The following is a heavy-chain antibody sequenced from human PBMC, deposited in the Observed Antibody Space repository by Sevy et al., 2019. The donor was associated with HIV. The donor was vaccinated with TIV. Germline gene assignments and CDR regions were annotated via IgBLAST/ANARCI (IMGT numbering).Heavy chain of an antibody. J-gene: IGHJ4*02. CDR3: AGENAWGRGYS. V-gene: IGHV4-59*08. Sequence: SETLSLTCTVSGGSITSLYWNWIRQPPGKGLEWIANIYYNGHINYNPSFKSRVTLSLDTSKNQFSLGLSPVTAADTAMYYCAGENAWGRGYSWGQGTLVTVSS. CDR2: IYYNGHI. D-gene: IGHD1-26*01. CDR1: GGSITSLY.